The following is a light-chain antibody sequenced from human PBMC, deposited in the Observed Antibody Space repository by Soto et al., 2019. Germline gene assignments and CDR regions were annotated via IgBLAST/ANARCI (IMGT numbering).Light chain of an antibody. CDR2: DTN. Sequence: QAVVTQEPSLTVSPGGTVTLTCGSSTGAVTSGHYPYWFQQKPGQAPTTLIYDTNNKLSWTPARFSGSLLGGKAALTLSGAQPDDEADYYCLLLYSGSRVFGGGTKLTVL. CDR3: LLLYSGSRV. CDR1: TGAVTSGHY. V-gene: IGLV7-46*01. J-gene: IGLJ3*02.